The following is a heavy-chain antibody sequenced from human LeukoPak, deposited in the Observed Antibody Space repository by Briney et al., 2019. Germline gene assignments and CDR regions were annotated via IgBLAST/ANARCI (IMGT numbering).Heavy chain of an antibody. CDR2: IYYSGST. CDR1: GGSISSYY. CDR3: AREGKLTGYFGGLGFNY. D-gene: IGHD6-19*01. V-gene: IGHV4-59*12. J-gene: IGHJ4*02. Sequence: SETLSLTCTVSGGSISSYYWSWIRQPPGKGLGWIGYIYYSGSTNYNPSLKSRVTISVDTSKNQFSLKLSSVTAADTAVYYCAREGKLTGYFGGLGFNYWGQGILVTVSS.